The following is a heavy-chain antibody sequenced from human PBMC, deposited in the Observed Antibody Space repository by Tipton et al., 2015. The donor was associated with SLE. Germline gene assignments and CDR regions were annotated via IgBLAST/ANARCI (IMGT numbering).Heavy chain of an antibody. CDR2: IYYTGTT. V-gene: IGHV4-59*08. J-gene: IGHJ4*02. CDR3: ARRYGTSFDY. CDR1: GGSISSNY. D-gene: IGHD2-8*01. Sequence: TLSLTCSVSGGSISSNYWSWIRQPPGKGLEWIGHIYYTGTTYYNPSLKSRLTLSMDTSKNQFSLKVTSVTAADTAVYYCARRYGTSFDYWDQGTLVTVSS.